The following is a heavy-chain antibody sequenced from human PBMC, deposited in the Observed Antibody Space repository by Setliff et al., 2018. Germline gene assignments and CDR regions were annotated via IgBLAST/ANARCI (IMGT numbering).Heavy chain of an antibody. J-gene: IGHJ4*02. CDR3: ARDRVVGLAGRRGFYFDY. CDR1: GGSISNSSYT. Sequence: ASETLSLTCTVSGGSISNSSYTWGWIRQPPGKGLEWIGGLYYNGDTYYNTSPTSRFTISADTSKNQFDLKLSSVTAADTAVYYCARDRVVGLAGRRGFYFDYWGQGTLVTVSS. V-gene: IGHV4-39*06. CDR2: LYYNGDT. D-gene: IGHD1-26*01.